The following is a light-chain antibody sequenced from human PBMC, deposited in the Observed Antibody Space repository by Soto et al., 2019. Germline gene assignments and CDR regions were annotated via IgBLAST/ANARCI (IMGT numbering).Light chain of an antibody. CDR2: GAC. CDR1: QSVSSNY. Sequence: EIVLTQSPGTLSLSPGEKATLSCRASQSVSSNYLAWYQQKPGQAPRRLIYGACSRATSLPDRVSGSGSGKDITLSISSLEPADCAVYYGKQYGSSQYTFGQGPKLEIK. V-gene: IGKV3-20*01. J-gene: IGKJ2*01. CDR3: KQYGSSQYT.